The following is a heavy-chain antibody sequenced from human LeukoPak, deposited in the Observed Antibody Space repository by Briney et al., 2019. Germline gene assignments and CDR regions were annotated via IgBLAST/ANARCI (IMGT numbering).Heavy chain of an antibody. CDR1: GYTFTAYF. J-gene: IGHJ4*02. V-gene: IGHV1-2*02. CDR3: ARDGDYGMGIRYFDY. D-gene: IGHD4-17*01. Sequence: ASVKVSCKASGYTFTAYFMHWVGQAPGQGLEWMGWINPKSGGTNYAQKFQGRVTMTRDTSISTAYMDLSRLRSDDTAVYYCARDGDYGMGIRYFDYWGQGTLVIVSS. CDR2: INPKSGGT.